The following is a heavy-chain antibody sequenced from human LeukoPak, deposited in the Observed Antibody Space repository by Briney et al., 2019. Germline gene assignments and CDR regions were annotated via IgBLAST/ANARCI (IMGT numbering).Heavy chain of an antibody. CDR2: ISAYNGNT. CDR3: AIHLLISGGWYPTPLDY. J-gene: IGHJ4*02. V-gene: IGHV1-18*01. Sequence: ASVKVSCKASGYTFTSYGISWVRQAPGQGLEWMGWISAYNGNTNYAQKLQGRVTMTTDTSTSTAYMELRSLRSDDTAVYYCAIHLLISGGWYPTPLDYWGQGTLVTVSS. CDR1: GYTFTSYG. D-gene: IGHD6-19*01.